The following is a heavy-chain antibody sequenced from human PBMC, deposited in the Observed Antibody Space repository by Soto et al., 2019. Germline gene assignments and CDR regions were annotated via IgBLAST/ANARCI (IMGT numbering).Heavy chain of an antibody. V-gene: IGHV1-3*01. CDR3: ASQHYYDSSGYYVVY. D-gene: IGHD3-22*01. Sequence: ASVKVSCKASGYIFINYAIHWVRQAPGQRLEWMGWINAGKGDTIYSQKFQDRITINRDTSASTAYMELGRLRPEDMAVYYCASQHYYDSSGYYVVYWGQGTLVTVSS. CDR2: INAGKGDT. CDR1: GYIFINYA. J-gene: IGHJ4*02.